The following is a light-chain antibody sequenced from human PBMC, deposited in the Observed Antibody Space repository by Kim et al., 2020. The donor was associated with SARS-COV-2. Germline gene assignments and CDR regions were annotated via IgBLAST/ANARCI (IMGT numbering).Light chain of an antibody. CDR3: QESHSTSFT. CDR1: QSISTY. Sequence: ASVGDRVTITCRASQSISTYLNWYQKKPGIAPDLLIYAASNLQRGVPSRFSGSGSGTDFTLTITSLQPEDFATYYCQESHSTSFTFGPGTKVDIK. V-gene: IGKV1-39*01. CDR2: AAS. J-gene: IGKJ3*01.